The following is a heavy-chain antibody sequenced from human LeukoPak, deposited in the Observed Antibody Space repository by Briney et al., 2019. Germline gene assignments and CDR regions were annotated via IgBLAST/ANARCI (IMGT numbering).Heavy chain of an antibody. CDR3: ARDVHGDYGSGWFDP. CDR1: GGTFSNSA. D-gene: IGHD4-17*01. J-gene: IGHJ5*02. Sequence: ASVKVSCKTSGGTFSNSAISWVRQAPGQGLEWLGGIMPLFGTAGYAQKFQGRVTITKDESTRTVYLELTSLTSDDTAVYYCARDVHGDYGSGWFDPWGQGTLVSVSS. V-gene: IGHV1-69*05. CDR2: IMPLFGTA.